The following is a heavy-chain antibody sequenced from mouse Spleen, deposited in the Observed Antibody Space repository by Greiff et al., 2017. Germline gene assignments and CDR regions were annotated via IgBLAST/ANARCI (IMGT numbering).Heavy chain of an antibody. Sequence: EVQLVESGGGLVQPKGSLKLSCAASGFSFNTYAMNWVRQAPGKGLEWVARIRSKSNNYATYYADSVKDRFTISRDDSESMLYLQMNNLKTEDTAMYYCVRYGNYGIYAMDYWGQGTSVTVSS. CDR2: IRSKSNNYAT. J-gene: IGHJ4*01. D-gene: IGHD2-1*01. CDR3: VRYGNYGIYAMDY. CDR1: GFSFNTYA. V-gene: IGHV10-1*01.